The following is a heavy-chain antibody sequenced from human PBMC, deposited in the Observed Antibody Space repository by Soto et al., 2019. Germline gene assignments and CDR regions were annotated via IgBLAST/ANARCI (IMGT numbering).Heavy chain of an antibody. Sequence: GESLQIPCTGSGYRFTRYWIGWVRQMPGKGLEWMAIIHPSDFDTRYSPSFQGQVTISADKSISTTYLQWNSLRASDTAMYYCAIHSTGYEDSWGQGTLVTVSS. CDR1: GYRFTRYW. CDR2: IHPSDFDT. CDR3: AIHSTGYEDS. V-gene: IGHV5-51*01. J-gene: IGHJ5*02. D-gene: IGHD5-12*01.